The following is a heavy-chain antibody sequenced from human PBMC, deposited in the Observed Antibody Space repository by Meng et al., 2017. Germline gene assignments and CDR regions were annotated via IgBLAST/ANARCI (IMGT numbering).Heavy chain of an antibody. D-gene: IGHD6-19*01. CDR3: ARKQWLVPTYYYYGMDV. J-gene: IGHJ6*02. CDR2: ISSSGSTI. CDR1: GFTFSSYE. V-gene: IGHV3-48*03. Sequence: GESLKISCAASGFTFSSYEMNWVRQAPGKGLEWVSYISSSGSTIYYADSVKGRFTISRDNSKNTLCLQMNSLRAEDTAVYYCARKQWLVPTYYYYGMDVWGQGTTVTVSS.